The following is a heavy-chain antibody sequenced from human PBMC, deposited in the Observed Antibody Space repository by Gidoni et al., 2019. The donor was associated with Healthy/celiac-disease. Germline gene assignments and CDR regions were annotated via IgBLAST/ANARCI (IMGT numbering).Heavy chain of an antibody. CDR2: IIPILGIA. J-gene: IGHJ4*02. V-gene: IGHV1-69*04. CDR1: GCTFSSYA. D-gene: IGHD1-26*01. CDR3: ARDPEQRYYFDY. Sequence: QVQLVQSGAEVKKPGSSVKVSCTASGCTFSSYAISWVRQAPGQGLEWMGRIIPILGIANYAQKFQGRVTITADKSTSTAYMELSSLRSEDTAVYYCARDPEQRYYFDYWGQGTLVTVSS.